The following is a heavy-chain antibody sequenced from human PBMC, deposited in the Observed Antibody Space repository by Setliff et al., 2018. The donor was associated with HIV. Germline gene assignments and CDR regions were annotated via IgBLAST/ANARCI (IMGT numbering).Heavy chain of an antibody. CDR2: IKSKTNNYAT. V-gene: IGHV3-73*01. D-gene: IGHD2-15*01. Sequence: GGSLRLSCAASGFTFSGSAMHWVRQASGKGLEWVGRIKSKTNNYATAYAASVKGRFTISRDDSKKTAYLQMNSLKTEDTAVYFCARSGGDCSGISCYSLWFDPWGHGTLVTVSS. CDR1: GFTFSGSA. J-gene: IGHJ5*02. CDR3: ARSGGDCSGISCYSLWFDP.